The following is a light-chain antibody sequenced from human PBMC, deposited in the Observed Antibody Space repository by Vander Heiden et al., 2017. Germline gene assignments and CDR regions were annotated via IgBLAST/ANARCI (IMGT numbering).Light chain of an antibody. CDR3: QAWDSKTWI. Sequence: SYELTQPPSVSVSPGQTARVTCSGDELGHKYVCWYQQKPGQSPVLVIYEDRKRPSGIPERCSASKSGTTVTLTISGTQVVDEADFYCQAWDSKTWIFGGGTKLTVL. J-gene: IGLJ2*01. CDR1: ELGHKY. V-gene: IGLV3-1*01. CDR2: EDR.